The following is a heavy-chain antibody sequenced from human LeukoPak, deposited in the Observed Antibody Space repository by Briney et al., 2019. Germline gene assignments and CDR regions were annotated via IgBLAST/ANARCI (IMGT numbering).Heavy chain of an antibody. CDR3: ATDLTGEEDY. J-gene: IGHJ4*02. CDR2: IYYSGST. V-gene: IGHV4-59*12. D-gene: IGHD7-27*01. CDR1: GGSISSYY. Sequence: SETLSLTCTVSGGSISSYYWSWIRQPPGKGLEWIGYIYYSGSTNYNPSLKSRVTISVDTSKNQFSLKLSSVTAADTAVYYCATDLTGEEDYWGQGTLVTVSS.